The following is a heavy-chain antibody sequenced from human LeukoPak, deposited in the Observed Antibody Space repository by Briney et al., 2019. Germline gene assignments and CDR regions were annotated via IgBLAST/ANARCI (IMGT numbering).Heavy chain of an antibody. CDR2: ISYDGSNK. Sequence: HPGGSLRLSCAASGLSFSSYALSWVRQAPGKGLEWVAVISYDGSNKYYADSVKGRFTISRDNSKNTLYLQMNSLRAEDTAVYYCAKDDSGSYFFWGQGTLVTVSS. CDR3: AKDDSGSYFF. J-gene: IGHJ4*02. V-gene: IGHV3-30*18. CDR1: GLSFSSYA. D-gene: IGHD1-26*01.